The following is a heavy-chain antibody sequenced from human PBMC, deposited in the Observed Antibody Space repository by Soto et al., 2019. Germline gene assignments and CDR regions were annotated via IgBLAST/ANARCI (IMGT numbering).Heavy chain of an antibody. Sequence: GESLKISCNGSGYSFTSYWIGWVRQMPGKGLEWMGIIYPGDSDTRYSPSFQGQVTISADKSISTAYLQWSSLKASDTAMYYCARAVVPAAMDPPYYFDYWGQGTLVTVSS. D-gene: IGHD2-2*01. V-gene: IGHV5-51*01. J-gene: IGHJ4*02. CDR3: ARAVVPAAMDPPYYFDY. CDR2: IYPGDSDT. CDR1: GYSFTSYW.